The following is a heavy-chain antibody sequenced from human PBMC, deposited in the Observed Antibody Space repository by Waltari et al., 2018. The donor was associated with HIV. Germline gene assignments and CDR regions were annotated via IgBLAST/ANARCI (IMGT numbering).Heavy chain of an antibody. Sequence: EVQLLESGGGLVQPGGSLRLSCAASGFPFSSSAMSWVRQAPGKGLEWVSAISGSGGSTYYADSVKGRFTISRDNSKNTLYLQMNSLRAEDTAVYYCAKDPMDIVATINYYGMDVWGQGTTVTVSS. J-gene: IGHJ6*02. V-gene: IGHV3-23*01. CDR2: ISGSGGST. CDR1: GFPFSSSA. CDR3: AKDPMDIVATINYYGMDV. D-gene: IGHD5-12*01.